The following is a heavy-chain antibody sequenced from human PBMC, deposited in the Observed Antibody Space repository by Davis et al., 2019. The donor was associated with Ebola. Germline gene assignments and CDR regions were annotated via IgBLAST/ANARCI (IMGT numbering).Heavy chain of an antibody. J-gene: IGHJ6*02. CDR1: GFTFGDYA. Sequence: GESLKISCSGYGFTFGDYAMSWVRQAPGKGLEWVGFIRSKAYGGKTQYAASVKGRFTISRDDSKSIAFLQMNSLKTDDTAVYYCTRDLKQPPPSYYYGMDVWGQGTTVTVSS. D-gene: IGHD6-13*01. CDR2: IRSKAYGGKT. V-gene: IGHV3-49*04. CDR3: TRDLKQPPPSYYYGMDV.